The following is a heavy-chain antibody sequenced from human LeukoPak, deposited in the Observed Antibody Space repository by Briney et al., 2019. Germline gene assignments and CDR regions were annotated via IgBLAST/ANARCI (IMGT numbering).Heavy chain of an antibody. CDR1: GYTFTSYG. D-gene: IGHD3-22*01. Sequence: APVKVSCKASGYTFTSYGISWVRQAPGQGLEWMGWINPNSGGTNYAQKFQGRVTMTRDTSISTAYMELSRLRSDDTAVYYCARVYDSSGYYYVYPAWGQGTLVTVSS. J-gene: IGHJ5*02. CDR3: ARVYDSSGYYYVYPA. V-gene: IGHV1-2*02. CDR2: INPNSGGT.